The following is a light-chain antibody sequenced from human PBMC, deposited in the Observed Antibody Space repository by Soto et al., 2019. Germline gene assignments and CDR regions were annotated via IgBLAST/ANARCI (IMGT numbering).Light chain of an antibody. CDR3: ETWDTNTRV. CDR1: SGHSNNI. J-gene: IGLJ3*02. Sequence: QLVLTQSSSASASLGASVKLTCTLSSGHSNNIIAWHQQQPGQAPRYLMKVEGTGTSNKGSGVPDRFSGSSSGADRYLTISNLQSADEADYYCETWDTNTRVFGGGTQLTVL. V-gene: IGLV4-60*03. CDR2: VEGTGTS.